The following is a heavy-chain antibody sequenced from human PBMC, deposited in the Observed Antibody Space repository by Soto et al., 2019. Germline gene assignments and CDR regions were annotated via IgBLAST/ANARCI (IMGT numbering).Heavy chain of an antibody. V-gene: IGHV4-31*03. J-gene: IGHJ6*02. D-gene: IGHD1-26*01. CDR1: GGSFSSDSFI. Sequence: TLSLTCSVAGGSFSSDSFIWSWVRQFPGKGLEWIGYINYSGTTYYNPSLRSRITMSVDTSKNQFSLNLSSVTAADTAVYYCARDHKWDGMDVWGQGNTVTVSS. CDR3: ARDHKWDGMDV. CDR2: INYSGTT.